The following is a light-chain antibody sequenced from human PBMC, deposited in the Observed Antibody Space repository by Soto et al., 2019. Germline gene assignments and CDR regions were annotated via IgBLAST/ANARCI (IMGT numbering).Light chain of an antibody. Sequence: DIQMTQSPSTLSASVGDRVTITCRASQSISSSLAWYQQKPGKAPEFLIYDASSLKSGVPSRFSGSGSGTEFTLTISSLQPDDFATYYCQQYSLYYTFGQATKLEIK. J-gene: IGKJ2*01. CDR1: QSISSS. CDR2: DAS. CDR3: QQYSLYYT. V-gene: IGKV1-5*01.